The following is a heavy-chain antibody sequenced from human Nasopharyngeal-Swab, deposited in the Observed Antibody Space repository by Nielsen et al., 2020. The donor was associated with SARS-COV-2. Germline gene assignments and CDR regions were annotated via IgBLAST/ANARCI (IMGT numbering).Heavy chain of an antibody. V-gene: IGHV3-30*18. CDR1: GFTFSSYG. CDR2: ISYDGSNK. Sequence: GGSLRLSCAAPGFTFSSYGMHWIRQAPGKGLEWVAVISYDGSNKYYADSVKGRFTISRDNSKNTLYLQMNSLRAEDTAVYYCAKDGRVDIVATGYYYYYYMDVWGKGTTVTVSS. D-gene: IGHD5-12*01. J-gene: IGHJ6*03. CDR3: AKDGRVDIVATGYYYYYYMDV.